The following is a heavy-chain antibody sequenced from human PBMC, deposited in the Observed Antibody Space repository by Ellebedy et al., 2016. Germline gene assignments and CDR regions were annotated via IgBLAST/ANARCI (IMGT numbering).Heavy chain of an antibody. CDR3: AKDIMHYYYYMDV. CDR2: ISWNSGSI. Sequence: SLKISXAASGFTFDDYAMHWVRQAPGKGLEWVSGISWNSGSIGYADSVKGRFTISRDNAKNSLYLQMNSLRAEDTALYYCAKDIMHYYYYMDVWGKGTTVTVSS. V-gene: IGHV3-9*01. CDR1: GFTFDDYA. D-gene: IGHD3-16*01. J-gene: IGHJ6*03.